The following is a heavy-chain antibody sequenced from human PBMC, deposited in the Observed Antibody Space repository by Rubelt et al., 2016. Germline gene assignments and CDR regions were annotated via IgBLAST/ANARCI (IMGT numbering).Heavy chain of an antibody. CDR1: GGSISSDEW. V-gene: IGHV4-4*02. CDR2: IYHSGST. Sequence: QLQLQESGPGLVKPSETLSLTCTVSGGSISSDEWWSWVRQPPGKGLEWIGEIYHSGSTNYNPSLKSRVTISVDTSKNQFSLRLSSVTAADTAVYDCARHTSSSSVWYRDFFDYWGQGTLVTVSS. J-gene: IGHJ4*02. CDR3: ARHTSSSSVWYRDFFDY. D-gene: IGHD6-19*01.